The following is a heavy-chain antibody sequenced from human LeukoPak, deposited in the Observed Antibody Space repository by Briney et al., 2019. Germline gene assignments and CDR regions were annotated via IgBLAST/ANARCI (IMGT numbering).Heavy chain of an antibody. CDR1: GFTFSSYW. CDR3: AGYGSGNVDFDY. CDR2: INSDGSST. J-gene: IGHJ4*02. V-gene: IGHV3-74*01. D-gene: IGHD3-10*01. Sequence: GGSLRPSCAASGFTFSSYWMHWVRQAPGKGLVWVSRINSDGSSTSYADSVKGRFTISRDNAKNTLYLQMNSLRAEDTAVYYCAGYGSGNVDFDYWGQGTLVTVSS.